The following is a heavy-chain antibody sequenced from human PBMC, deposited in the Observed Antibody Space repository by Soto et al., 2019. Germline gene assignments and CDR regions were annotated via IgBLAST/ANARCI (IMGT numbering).Heavy chain of an antibody. CDR1: GGTFSSYA. CDR2: IIPIFGTA. D-gene: IGHD5-18*01. Sequence: GASVKVSCKASGGTFSSYAISWVRQAPGQGLEWMGGIIPIFGTANYAQKFQGRVTITADESTSTDYMELSSLRSEDAAVYYCARDRAGYSYSPWGQGTLVTVSS. J-gene: IGHJ5*02. V-gene: IGHV1-69*13. CDR3: ARDRAGYSYSP.